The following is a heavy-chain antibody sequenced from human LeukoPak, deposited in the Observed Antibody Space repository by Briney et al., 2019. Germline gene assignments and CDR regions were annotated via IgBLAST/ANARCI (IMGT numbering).Heavy chain of an antibody. Sequence: SETLSLTCTVSGGSISSYYGSWIRQPPGKVLEWIGYIYYSGSTNYNPSLKSRVTISVDTSNNQFSLKLSSVTAADTAVYYCARQNGIVATIDYWGQGTVVTVSS. CDR3: ARQNGIVATIDY. CDR2: IYYSGST. V-gene: IGHV4-59*08. J-gene: IGHJ4*02. D-gene: IGHD5-12*01. CDR1: GGSISSYY.